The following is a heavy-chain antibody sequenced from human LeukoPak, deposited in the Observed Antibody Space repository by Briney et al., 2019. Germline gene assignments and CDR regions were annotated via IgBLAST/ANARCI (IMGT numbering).Heavy chain of an antibody. CDR1: GYSFTSYG. V-gene: IGHV1-18*01. D-gene: IGHD6-19*01. CDR3: ARPVVAGNFDY. Sequence: ASVNVSCKASGYSFTSYGISWVRQAPGQGVEWMGWISGYSGNTKYAQTLQGRVTMTTDTSTTTAYVELRSLRSDDTAVYYCARPVVAGNFDYWGQGTLVTVSS. J-gene: IGHJ4*02. CDR2: ISGYSGNT.